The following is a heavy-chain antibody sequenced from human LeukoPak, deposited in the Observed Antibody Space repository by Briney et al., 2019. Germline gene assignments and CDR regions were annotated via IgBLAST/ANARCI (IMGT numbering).Heavy chain of an antibody. V-gene: IGHV4-34*01. CDR1: GWTFSDYY. CDR3: ARESNSSWYVAC. Sequence: SGTLSLTCAVYGWTFSDYYWSWIRQPPGKGLEWVGHMNHSGSTNYNPSLQSRVTISVDTSKNQFSLQLSTVTAADTAVYYCARESNSSWYVACWGEATLVTVP. J-gene: IGHJ4*02. D-gene: IGHD6-13*01. CDR2: MNHSGST.